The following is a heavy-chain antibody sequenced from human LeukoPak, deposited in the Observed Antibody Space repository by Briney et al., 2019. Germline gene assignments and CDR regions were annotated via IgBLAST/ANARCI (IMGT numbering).Heavy chain of an antibody. Sequence: ESGPTLVKPTQTLTLTCTFSGLSLSTGGVGVGWIRQPPGKALEWLALIYWDDDKRYSPSLKSRLTITKDTSKNQVVLTMTNMDPVDTGTYYCARDTVLAPGAMGFDPWGQGTLVTVSS. J-gene: IGHJ5*02. CDR1: GLSLSTGGVG. CDR2: IYWDDDK. CDR3: ARDTVLAPGAMGFDP. D-gene: IGHD2-2*01. V-gene: IGHV2-5*02.